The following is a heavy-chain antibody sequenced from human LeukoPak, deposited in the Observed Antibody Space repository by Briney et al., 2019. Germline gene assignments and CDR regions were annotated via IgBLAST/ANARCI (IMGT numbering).Heavy chain of an antibody. CDR2: INPDTGVT. CDR1: GYTLSAYY. J-gene: IGHJ4*02. D-gene: IGHD3-16*01. V-gene: IGHV1-2*02. Sequence: ASVKVSCKASGYTLSAYYLHWVRQAPGQGLEWMGWINPDTGVTKSAQRFQGRVTMTRDTSINTAYMELSRLTLDDTAVFYCAKEGDGLPYWGQGTLVTVSS. CDR3: AKEGDGLPY.